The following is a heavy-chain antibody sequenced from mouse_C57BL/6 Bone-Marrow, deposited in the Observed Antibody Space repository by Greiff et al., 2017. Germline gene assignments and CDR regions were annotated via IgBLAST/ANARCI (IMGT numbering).Heavy chain of an antibody. CDR1: GFTFSSYT. CDR2: ISGGGGNT. J-gene: IGHJ3*01. V-gene: IGHV5-9*01. D-gene: IGHD2-5*01. Sequence: EVKLVESGGGLVKPGGSLKLSCAASGFTFSSYTMSWVRQTPEKRLEWVATISGGGGNTYYPDSVKGRFTISRDNAKNTLYLQMSSLRSEDTALYYCASSYYSNYDPTGFAYWGQGTLVTVSA. CDR3: ASSYYSNYDPTGFAY.